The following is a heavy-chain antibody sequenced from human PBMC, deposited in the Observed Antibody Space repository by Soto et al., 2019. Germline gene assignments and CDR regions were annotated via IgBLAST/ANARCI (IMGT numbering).Heavy chain of an antibody. V-gene: IGHV3-23*01. CDR3: AKNLGGYYYQWWYFDY. J-gene: IGHJ4*02. CDR1: GFTFSSYA. CDR2: ISGSGGST. D-gene: IGHD3-22*01. Sequence: PGGSLRLSCAASGFTFSSYAMSWVRQAPGKGLDWVSAISGSGGSTYYADSVKGRFTISRDNSKNTLYLQMNSLRAEDTAVYYCAKNLGGYYYQWWYFDYWGQGTLVTVSS.